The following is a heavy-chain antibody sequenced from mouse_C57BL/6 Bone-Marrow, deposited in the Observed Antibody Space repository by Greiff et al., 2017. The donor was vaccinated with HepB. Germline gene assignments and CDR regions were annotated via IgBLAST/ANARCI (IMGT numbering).Heavy chain of an antibody. CDR2: ISGGGGNT. V-gene: IGHV5-9*01. CDR3: ARRGYDRYAMDY. D-gene: IGHD2-2*01. Sequence: EVQVVESGGGLVKPGGSLKLSCAASGFTFSSYTMSWVRQTPEKRLEWVATISGGGGNTYYPDSVKGRFTISRDNAKNTLYLQMSSLRSEDTALYYWARRGYDRYAMDYWGQGTSVTVSS. J-gene: IGHJ4*01. CDR1: GFTFSSYT.